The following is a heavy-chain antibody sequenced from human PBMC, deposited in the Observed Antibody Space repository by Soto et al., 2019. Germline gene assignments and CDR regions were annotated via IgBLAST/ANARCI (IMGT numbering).Heavy chain of an antibody. V-gene: IGHV4-39*01. CDR2: MYYSGST. D-gene: IGHD3-3*01. J-gene: IGHJ4*02. Sequence: SETLSLTCTVSGRSISSTIYYWGWIRQPPGKGLECIGSMYYSGSTYYNPSVKSRVTMSVDTSKNQFSLKLRSVTAADTAVSYCARSSSRAFRSLAWVDPLDCWGEGTPVTVS. CDR3: ARSSSRAFRSLAWVDPLDC. CDR1: GRSISSTIYY.